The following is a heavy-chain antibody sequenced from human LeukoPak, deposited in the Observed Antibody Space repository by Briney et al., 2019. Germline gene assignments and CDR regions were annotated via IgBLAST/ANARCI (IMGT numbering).Heavy chain of an antibody. J-gene: IGHJ5*02. CDR1: GFTFSSYA. Sequence: PGGSLRLSCAASGFTFSSYAMSWVRQAPGKWLEWLSAISGRGGSTYYADSVKGRFTISRDNSKNTLYLQMNSLRAEDTAVYYCAKHSKTITMIVVVTTFDPWGQGTLVTVSS. CDR2: ISGRGGST. V-gene: IGHV3-23*01. CDR3: AKHSKTITMIVVVTTFDP. D-gene: IGHD3-22*01.